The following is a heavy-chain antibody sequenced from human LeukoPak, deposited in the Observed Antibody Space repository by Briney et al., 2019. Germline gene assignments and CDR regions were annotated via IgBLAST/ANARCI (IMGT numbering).Heavy chain of an antibody. D-gene: IGHD3-9*01. Sequence: SETLFLTCVVSGDSIGSYYWSWIRQSPGKGLEWIGYIYYTGSTNYNPSLKSRVTISVDTSQNHFSLRLSSVTAADTAVCFCTRGDVLPGYFHYYGMDVWGPGATVTVSS. V-gene: IGHV4-59*01. CDR1: GDSIGSYY. CDR2: IYYTGST. CDR3: TRGDVLPGYFHYYGMDV. J-gene: IGHJ6*02.